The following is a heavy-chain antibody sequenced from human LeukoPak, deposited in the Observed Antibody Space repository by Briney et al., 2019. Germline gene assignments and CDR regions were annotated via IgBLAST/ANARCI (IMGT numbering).Heavy chain of an antibody. V-gene: IGHV4-34*01. Sequence: SETLSLTCGVLGGSLSGYYWSWIRQPPGKGLEWLGEIHPSGSTSYNPSLKSRVTMSVDTSENHFSLKLTSVTAADTAVYYCARGTDRSKIGYWGQGTLVTVSS. J-gene: IGHJ4*02. CDR2: IHPSGST. D-gene: IGHD3-22*01. CDR3: ARGTDRSKIGY. CDR1: GGSLSGYY.